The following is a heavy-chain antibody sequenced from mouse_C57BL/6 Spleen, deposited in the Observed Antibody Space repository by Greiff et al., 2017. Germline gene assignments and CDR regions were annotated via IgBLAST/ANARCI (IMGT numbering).Heavy chain of an antibody. CDR2: ISDGGSYT. CDR1: GFTFSSYA. V-gene: IGHV5-4*01. J-gene: IGHJ4*01. Sequence: EVMLVESGGGLVKPGGSLKLSRAASGFTFSSYAMSWVRQTPEKRLEWVATISDGGSYTYYPDNVKGRFTISRDNAKNNLYLQMSHLKSEDTAMYYCARDGDGNGDYWGQGTSVTVSS. D-gene: IGHD2-1*01. CDR3: ARDGDGNGDY.